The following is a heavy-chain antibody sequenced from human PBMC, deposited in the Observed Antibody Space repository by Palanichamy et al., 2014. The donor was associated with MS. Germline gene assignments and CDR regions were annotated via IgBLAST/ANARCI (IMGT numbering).Heavy chain of an antibody. CDR2: ISWNSGNI. Sequence: EVQLVESGGGLVQPGRSLRLSCAASGFTFDDYAMHWVRQAPGKGLEWVSGISWNSGNIGYADSVKGRFTISRDNAKNSLYLQMNSLRAEDTALYYCAKDDRTSRTMIVVNGAFDIWGQGTMVTVSS. D-gene: IGHD3-22*01. J-gene: IGHJ3*02. CDR1: GFTFDDYA. V-gene: IGHV3-9*01. CDR3: AKDDRTSRTMIVVNGAFDI.